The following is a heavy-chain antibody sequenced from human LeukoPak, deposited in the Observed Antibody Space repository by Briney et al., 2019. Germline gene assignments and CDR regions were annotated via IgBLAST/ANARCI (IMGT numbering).Heavy chain of an antibody. CDR2: ISYDGSNK. J-gene: IGHJ4*02. D-gene: IGHD5-12*01. CDR1: GFTFSSYG. Sequence: PGRSLRLSCAASGFTFSSYGMHWVRQAPGKGLEWVAVISYDGSNKYYADSVKGRFTISRDNYKNTLYLQMNSLRAEDTAVYYCAKAIGYSGYGSLDYWGQGTLVTVSS. V-gene: IGHV3-30*18. CDR3: AKAIGYSGYGSLDY.